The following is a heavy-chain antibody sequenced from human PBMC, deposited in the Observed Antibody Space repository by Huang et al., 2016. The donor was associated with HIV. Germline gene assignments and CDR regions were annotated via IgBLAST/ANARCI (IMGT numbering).Heavy chain of an antibody. D-gene: IGHD6-19*01. J-gene: IGHJ5*02. Sequence: QVQLVESGGGLVQHGRSLRLSCAASGFTFTNYAIHWVRQAPGKGLEWVSFISYYGINKFYADSVKGRFTISRDNSKSTLYLLMNSLRVDDTALYYCARSAVPGDGDWFDPWGQGTLVTVSS. CDR3: ARSAVPGDGDWFDP. CDR1: GFTFTNYA. V-gene: IGHV3-30*04. CDR2: ISYYGINK.